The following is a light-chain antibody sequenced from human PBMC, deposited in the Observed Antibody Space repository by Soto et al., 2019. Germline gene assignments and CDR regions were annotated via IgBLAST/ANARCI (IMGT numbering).Light chain of an antibody. CDR2: EVS. Sequence: QSVLTQPASVSGSPGQSITISCTGTSSDVGGYNFVSWYQQYPGKVPKLMIYEVSNRPSGVSNRFSGSKSGNTASLTISGLQGEDEADYYCTSYTSSGAVFGTGTQLTVL. V-gene: IGLV2-14*01. CDR1: SSDVGGYNF. J-gene: IGLJ1*01. CDR3: TSYTSSGAV.